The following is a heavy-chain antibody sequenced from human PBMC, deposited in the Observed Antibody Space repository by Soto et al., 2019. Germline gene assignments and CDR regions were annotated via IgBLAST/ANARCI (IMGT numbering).Heavy chain of an antibody. J-gene: IGHJ4*02. Sequence: QVQLVQSGAEVKKPGASVKVSCKASGYTFTGYYMHWVRQAPGQVLEWMGWINPNSGGTNYAQKFQGWVTMTRETSISTAYMELSRLRSDDKAVYYCARDEGSDIVATSFDYWGQGTLVTVSS. CDR1: GYTFTGYY. CDR3: ARDEGSDIVATSFDY. V-gene: IGHV1-2*04. CDR2: INPNSGGT. D-gene: IGHD5-12*01.